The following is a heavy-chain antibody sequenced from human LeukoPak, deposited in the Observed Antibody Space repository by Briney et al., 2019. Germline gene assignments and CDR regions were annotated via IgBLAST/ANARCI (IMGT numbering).Heavy chain of an antibody. J-gene: IGHJ4*02. CDR1: GFTFGTYA. D-gene: IGHD1-26*01. Sequence: PGGSLRVSCAASGFTFGTYAMHWVRQAPGKGLEWVAVILSDGSIQNTADSVRGRFIISRDNSKITLFLQMNRLRTEDTAVYYCARGAILGGYNLIGDWGQGTLVTVSS. V-gene: IGHV3-30*04. CDR2: ILSDGSIQ. CDR3: ARGAILGGYNLIGD.